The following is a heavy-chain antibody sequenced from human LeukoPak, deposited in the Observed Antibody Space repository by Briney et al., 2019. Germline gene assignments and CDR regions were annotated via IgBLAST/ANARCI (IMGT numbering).Heavy chain of an antibody. CDR2: ISDSGNS. J-gene: IGHJ4*02. CDR3: ARGEKVLDYLDY. V-gene: IGHV4-59*04. Sequence: SETLSLTCTVSGGSISSHYWSWIRQPPGKGLVWIGKISDSGNSYYSPSLRSRVTISIDTSKNQFSLKLSSVTATDTAVYYCARGEKVLDYLDYWGQGTLVTVSS. CDR1: GGSISSHY. D-gene: IGHD3-16*01.